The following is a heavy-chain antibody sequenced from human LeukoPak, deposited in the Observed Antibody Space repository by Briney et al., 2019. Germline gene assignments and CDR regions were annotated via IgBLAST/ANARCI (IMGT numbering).Heavy chain of an antibody. D-gene: IGHD6-13*01. CDR2: IYYSGST. V-gene: IGHV4-39*01. CDR3: ARLPLYSSSWTEADYFDY. Sequence: PSETLSLTCTVSGGSISSSSYYWGWIRQPPGKGLEWIGSIYYSGSTYYNPSLKSRVTISVDTSKNQFSLKLSSVTAADTAVYYCARLPLYSSSWTEADYFDYWGQGTLVTVSS. CDR1: GGSISSSSYY. J-gene: IGHJ4*02.